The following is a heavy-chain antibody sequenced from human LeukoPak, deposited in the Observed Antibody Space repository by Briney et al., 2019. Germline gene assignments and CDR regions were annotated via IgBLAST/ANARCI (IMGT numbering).Heavy chain of an antibody. J-gene: IGHJ3*02. CDR1: GYSISSGYY. V-gene: IGHV4-38-2*01. Sequence: PSETLSLTCAVSGYSISSGYYWGWIRQPPGKGLGWIGSIYHSGSTYYNPSLKSRVTISVDTSKNQFSLKLSAVTAADTAVYYCARHGVYSSSDDAFDIWGQGTMVTVSS. D-gene: IGHD6-6*01. CDR2: IYHSGST. CDR3: ARHGVYSSSDDAFDI.